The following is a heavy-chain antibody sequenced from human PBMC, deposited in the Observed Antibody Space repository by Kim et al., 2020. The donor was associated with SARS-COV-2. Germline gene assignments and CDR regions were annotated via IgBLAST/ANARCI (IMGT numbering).Heavy chain of an antibody. J-gene: IGHJ4*02. V-gene: IGHV3-9*01. CDR2: IRWNGGSI. D-gene: IGHD1-1*01. Sequence: GGSLRLSCAASGFTFGDYAMRWVRQAPGKGLEWVSGIRWNGGSIGYADSVKGRFTISSDNAKNSLNLQMNSLRAEDTALYYCAKAQGAAGTEGGYDFDYWGQRDLVHGSS. CDR1: GFTFGDYA. CDR3: AKAQGAAGTEGGYDFDY.